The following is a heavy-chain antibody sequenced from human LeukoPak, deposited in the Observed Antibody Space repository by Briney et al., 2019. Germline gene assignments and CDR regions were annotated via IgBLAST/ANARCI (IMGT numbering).Heavy chain of an antibody. CDR1: GGSISSGDYY. J-gene: IGHJ4*02. CDR2: IYYSGST. V-gene: IGHV4-30-4*01. CDR3: ARLGRLRFSRVDY. D-gene: IGHD5-12*01. Sequence: SETLSLTCTVSGGSISSGDYYWSWIRQPPGKGLEWIGYIYYSGSTYYNPSLKSRVTISVDTSENQFSLKLSSVTAADTAVYYCARLGRLRFSRVDYWGQGTLVTVSS.